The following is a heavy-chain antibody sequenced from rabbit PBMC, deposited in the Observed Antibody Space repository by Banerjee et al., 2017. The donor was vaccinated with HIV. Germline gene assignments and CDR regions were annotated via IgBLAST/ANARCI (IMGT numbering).Heavy chain of an antibody. Sequence: QSLEESGGDLVKPGASLTLTCTASGFSFSSSYYMCWVRQAPGKGLEWIACIYGGSSGSTVYASWAKGRFTISKTSSTTVTLQMSSLTAADTATYFCSRRYSDDGYVDLWGPGTLVTVS. V-gene: IGHV1S40*01. CDR1: GFSFSSSYY. J-gene: IGHJ4*01. CDR3: SRRYSDDGYVDL. D-gene: IGHD2-1*01. CDR2: IYGGSSGST.